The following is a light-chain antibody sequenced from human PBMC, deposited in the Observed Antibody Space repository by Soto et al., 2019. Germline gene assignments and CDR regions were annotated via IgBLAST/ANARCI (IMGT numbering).Light chain of an antibody. CDR3: SSYTTSNTRQIV. V-gene: IGLV2-14*03. J-gene: IGLJ1*01. Sequence: QPALTHPASVSGSPGQSITISCTGTSSDVDGYNYVSWYQHHPGKAPKLIIYDVSNRPSGVSIRFSGSKSDNTASLTISGLQPEDEADYHCSSYTTSNTRQIVFGTGTKVTVL. CDR1: SSDVDGYNY. CDR2: DVS.